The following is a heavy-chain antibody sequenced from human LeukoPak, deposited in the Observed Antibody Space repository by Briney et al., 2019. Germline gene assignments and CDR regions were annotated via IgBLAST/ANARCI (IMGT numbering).Heavy chain of an antibody. Sequence: GGSLRLSCTASGFTFRKYWLHWVRQAPGKGLVWVSRINPDDGSTSYADSVKGRFTISRDSAKSTLYLQMNSLRAEDTAVYYCLTFVETDIDAFDIWGQGAKVTVSS. CDR2: INPDDGST. D-gene: IGHD3-3*02. V-gene: IGHV3-74*01. J-gene: IGHJ3*02. CDR1: GFTFRKYW. CDR3: LTFVETDIDAFDI.